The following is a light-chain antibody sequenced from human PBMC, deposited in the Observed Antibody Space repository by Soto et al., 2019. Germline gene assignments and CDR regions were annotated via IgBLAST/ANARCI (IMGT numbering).Light chain of an antibody. CDR3: SSYAGINNLV. J-gene: IGLJ2*01. V-gene: IGLV2-8*01. Sequence: QSVLTQPASASGSPGQSVTISCTGTSSDVGGYNYVSWYQLHPGKAPKLMIYEVSKRPSGVPDRFLGSKSGNTASLTVSGLQAEDEADYYCSSYAGINNLVFGGGTKLTGL. CDR2: EVS. CDR1: SSDVGGYNY.